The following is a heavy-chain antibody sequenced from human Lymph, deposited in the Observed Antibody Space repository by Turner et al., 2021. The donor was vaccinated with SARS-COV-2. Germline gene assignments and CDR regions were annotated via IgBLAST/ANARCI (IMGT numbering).Heavy chain of an antibody. V-gene: IGHV1-46*01. CDR3: ARDPPIQIWVDYFYYGMDV. Sequence: QVQLVQSGAEVKKPGASVKVSCQASGYTFTSYYMHWVRQAPGQGLEWMVIINPSGGSTSYAQKFQGRVTMTRDTSTSTVYMELSSLRSEDTAVYYCARDPPIQIWVDYFYYGMDVWGQGTTVTVSS. J-gene: IGHJ6*02. CDR2: INPSGGST. CDR1: GYTFTSYY. D-gene: IGHD5-18*01.